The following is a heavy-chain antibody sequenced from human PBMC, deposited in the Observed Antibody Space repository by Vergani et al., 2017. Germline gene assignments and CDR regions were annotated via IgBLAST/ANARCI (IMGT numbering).Heavy chain of an antibody. V-gene: IGHV3-23*01. D-gene: IGHD2-2*01. Sequence: EVQLLESGGGLVQPGGSLRLSCAASGFTFSSYAMSWVRQVPGKGLEWVSGISGSGGNTYYANSVKGRFTISRDNSKNTMYLQMNSLRADDTAVYYCEKGVYCSSTSCYEGRGYYYGMGVWGQGTTVTFSS. CDR3: EKGVYCSSTSCYEGRGYYYGMGV. CDR1: GFTFSSYA. CDR2: ISGSGGNT. J-gene: IGHJ6*02.